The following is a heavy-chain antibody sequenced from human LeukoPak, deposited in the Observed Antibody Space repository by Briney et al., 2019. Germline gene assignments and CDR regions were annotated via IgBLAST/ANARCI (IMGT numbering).Heavy chain of an antibody. CDR3: ARDGGHIVVEDYFDY. J-gene: IGHJ4*02. CDR2: IWYDGSNK. V-gene: IGHV3-33*01. CDR1: GFTFSSCG. D-gene: IGHD2-21*01. Sequence: GGSLRLSCAASGFTFSSCGMHWVRQAPGKGLEWVAVIWYDGSNKYYADSVKGRFTISRDNSKNTLYLQMNSLRAEDTAVYYCARDGGHIVVEDYFDYWGQGTLVTVSS.